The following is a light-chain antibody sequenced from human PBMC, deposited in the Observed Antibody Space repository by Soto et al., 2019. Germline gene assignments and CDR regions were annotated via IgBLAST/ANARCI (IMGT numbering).Light chain of an antibody. Sequence: EIVLTQSPGTLSLSPGERATLSCRASQSVSTQWLAWYQQKPGQAPRLLIYGASNRPGGIPDRFSGSGFGTDFTHAINRLQPEDFAVYFCQQYETSPYTFAQGTRLEI. CDR2: GAS. J-gene: IGKJ2*01. CDR3: QQYETSPYT. CDR1: QSVSTQW. V-gene: IGKV3-20*01.